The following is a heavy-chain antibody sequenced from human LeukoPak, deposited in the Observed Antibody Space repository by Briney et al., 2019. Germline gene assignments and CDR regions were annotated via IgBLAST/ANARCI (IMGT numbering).Heavy chain of an antibody. Sequence: PGGSLRLSCAASGFTFSSYEMNWVRQAPGKGLEWVSYISSSGSTIYYADSVKGRFTISRDNAKNSLYLQMNSLRAEDTAVYYCARDVRVSYYGSGSYYYYYYGMDVWGQGTTVTVSS. CDR3: ARDVRVSYYGSGSYYYYYYGMDV. CDR1: GFTFSSYE. V-gene: IGHV3-48*03. D-gene: IGHD3-10*01. CDR2: ISSSGSTI. J-gene: IGHJ6*02.